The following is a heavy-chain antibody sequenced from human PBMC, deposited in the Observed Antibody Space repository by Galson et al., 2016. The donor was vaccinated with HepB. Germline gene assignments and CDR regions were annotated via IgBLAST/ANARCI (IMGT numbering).Heavy chain of an antibody. CDR3: ARVRIRYFDWLSQFDSNVFDI. J-gene: IGHJ3*02. CDR1: GYTFTNYA. Sequence: SVKVSGKASGYTFTNYAMNWVRQASGQGLEWLGWINTNTENPTYAQGFTGRFVFSLDTSFSTAYLQISSLAADDTAIYYCARVRIRYFDWLSQFDSNVFDIWGQGSMVTVSS. D-gene: IGHD3-9*01. CDR2: INTNTENP. V-gene: IGHV7-4-1*02.